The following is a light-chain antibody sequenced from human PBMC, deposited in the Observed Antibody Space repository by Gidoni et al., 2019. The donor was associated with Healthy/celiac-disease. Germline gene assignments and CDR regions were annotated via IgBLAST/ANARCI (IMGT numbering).Light chain of an antibody. CDR1: SSNIGSNT. CDR3: AAWDDSLSGGV. Sequence: QSVLTQPPSASGTPGQRVTISCSGSSSNIGSNTVNWYQQLPGTAPKLLIQSNNQRPSGVPDRFSGSKSGSSASLAISGLQSEDEADYYCAAWDDSLSGGVFGGGTKLTVL. J-gene: IGLJ3*02. V-gene: IGLV1-44*01. CDR2: SNN.